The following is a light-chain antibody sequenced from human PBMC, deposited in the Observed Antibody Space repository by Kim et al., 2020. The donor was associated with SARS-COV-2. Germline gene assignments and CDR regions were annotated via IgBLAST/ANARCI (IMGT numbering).Light chain of an antibody. V-gene: IGKV1-39*01. CDR1: QSIGYL. Sequence: DIQMTQSPSSLSASVGDRVTITCRASQSIGYLLNWYQQRPGKAPKVLIYSALSLHGGVPSRFSGSGSGTEFTLNISSLQLEDSATYYCQQTYTTPTFGGGTKVEI. CDR3: QQTYTTPT. CDR2: SAL. J-gene: IGKJ4*01.